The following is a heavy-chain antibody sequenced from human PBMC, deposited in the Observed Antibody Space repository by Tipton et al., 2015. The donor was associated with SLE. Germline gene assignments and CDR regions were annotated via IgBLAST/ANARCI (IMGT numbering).Heavy chain of an antibody. D-gene: IGHD2-21*02. CDR3: ARALVTGVVWLDDCYFDL. J-gene: IGHJ2*01. CDR2: IDYSGSI. CDR1: GGSISSYY. Sequence: TLSLTCNVSGGSISSYYWSWIRQTPGKGLEWIGYIDYSGSIKYSASLKSRVSMSPDTSKNQFSLKLSSVTAADTAVHYCARALVTGVVWLDDCYFDLWGRGTLVTVSS. V-gene: IGHV4-59*07.